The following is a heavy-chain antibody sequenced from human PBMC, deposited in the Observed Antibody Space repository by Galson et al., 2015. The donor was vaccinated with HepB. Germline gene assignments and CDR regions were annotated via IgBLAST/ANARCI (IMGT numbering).Heavy chain of an antibody. CDR3: GASGNDYGDSHDAFAF. V-gene: IGHV1-58*02. CDR2: IVVGSGTT. J-gene: IGHJ3*01. CDR1: GFTFISSA. Sequence: SVKVSCKASGFTFISSAMQWVRQARGQGLEWIGWIVVGSGTTNYAQKFQERVTITRDMSTSTAYMELSSLRSEDTAVYYCGASGNDYGDSHDAFAFWGQGTMVTVSS. D-gene: IGHD4-17*01.